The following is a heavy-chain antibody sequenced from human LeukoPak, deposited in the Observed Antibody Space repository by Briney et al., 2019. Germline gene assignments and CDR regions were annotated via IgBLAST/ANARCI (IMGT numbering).Heavy chain of an antibody. V-gene: IGHV1-69*04. CDR2: IIPILGIA. CDR1: GGTFSSYA. Sequence: GSSVKVSCKASGGTFSSYAISWVRQAPGQGLEWMGRIIPILGIANYAQKFQGRVTITADKSTSTAYMELSSLRSEDTAVYYCAGAAGADYYYYGMDVWGQGTTVTDSS. J-gene: IGHJ6*02. CDR3: AGAAGADYYYYGMDV. D-gene: IGHD3-10*01.